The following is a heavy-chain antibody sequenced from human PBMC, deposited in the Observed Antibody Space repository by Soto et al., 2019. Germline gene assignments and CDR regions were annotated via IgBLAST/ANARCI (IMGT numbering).Heavy chain of an antibody. D-gene: IGHD1-26*01. CDR1: GGSITGYH. Sequence: QVQLQESGPGLVKPSETLSLTCTVSGGSITGYHWSWIRQPPGKGLEWIGYTHGSGITNYNPSLQSRVTISVDTSKNHFSMTLSSVTASDTAVYYCASYIEGGGGRGYWGQGHLLTVSS. V-gene: IGHV4-59*01. CDR2: THGSGIT. CDR3: ASYIEGGGGRGY. J-gene: IGHJ4*02.